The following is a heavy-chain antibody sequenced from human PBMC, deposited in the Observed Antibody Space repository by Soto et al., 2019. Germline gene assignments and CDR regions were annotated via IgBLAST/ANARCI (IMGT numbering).Heavy chain of an antibody. CDR1: GFMFSDYG. CDR2: IWYDGNYK. D-gene: IGHD6-19*01. CDR3: AREGAVAGSQDF. J-gene: IGHJ4*02. V-gene: IGHV3-33*01. Sequence: GSLRLSCAASGFMFSDYGMHWVRQAPGKGLEWVAIIWYDGNYKYYSESAKGRFTISRDNSNNTLYLQMNNLRVEDTAVYFCAREGAVAGSQDFWGQGTLVTVSS.